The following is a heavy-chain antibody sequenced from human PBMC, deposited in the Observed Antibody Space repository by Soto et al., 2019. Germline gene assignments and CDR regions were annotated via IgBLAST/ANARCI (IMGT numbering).Heavy chain of an antibody. J-gene: IGHJ6*02. V-gene: IGHV1-46*01. Sequence: GASVKVSNNASGYTFTAYYIHWVRQTPGQGLEWMGIVNPSVGTVSYVQKFQGRITMTRDTSTNTVFMQLFSLTSEDTAVYSCARGGTGTTGSRTFHGMDVWGQGTTVTVSS. CDR3: ARGGTGTTGSRTFHGMDV. CDR1: GYTFTAYY. CDR2: VNPSVGTV. D-gene: IGHD1-1*01.